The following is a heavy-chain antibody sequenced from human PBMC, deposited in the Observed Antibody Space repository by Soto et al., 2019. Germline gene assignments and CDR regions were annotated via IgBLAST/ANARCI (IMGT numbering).Heavy chain of an antibody. V-gene: IGHV1-3*01. CDR3: ATGIAARLYYFDY. D-gene: IGHD6-6*01. Sequence: ASVKVSCKASGYTFTSYAMHWVRQAPGQRLEWMGWINAGNGNTKYSQKFQGRVTITRDTSASTAYMELSSLRSEDTAVYYCATGIAARLYYFDYWGQGTLVTVSS. J-gene: IGHJ4*02. CDR2: INAGNGNT. CDR1: GYTFTSYA.